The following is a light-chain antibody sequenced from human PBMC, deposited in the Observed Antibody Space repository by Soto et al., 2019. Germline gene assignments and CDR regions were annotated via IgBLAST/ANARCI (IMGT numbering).Light chain of an antibody. CDR2: EVS. CDR1: STDVGGYNY. Sequence: QSALTQPPSASGSPGQSVTISCTGTSTDVGGYNYVSWYQQHPGKAPKLMIYEVSKRPSGVPDRFSGSKSGNTPSLAVSGLQAEDAAYYYCSSYGGSNNWHFGTGTKLTVL. V-gene: IGLV2-8*01. CDR3: SSYGGSNNWH. J-gene: IGLJ1*01.